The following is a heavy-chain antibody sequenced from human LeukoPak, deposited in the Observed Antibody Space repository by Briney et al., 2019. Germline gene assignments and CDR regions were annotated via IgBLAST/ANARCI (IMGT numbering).Heavy chain of an antibody. V-gene: IGHV1-2*02. CDR2: INPNSGGT. J-gene: IGHJ6*03. D-gene: IGHD5-12*01. CDR3: ARFYSGYGNYYYYMDV. CDR1: GYTFTGYY. Sequence: ASVKVSCKASGYTFTGYYMHWVRQAPGQGLEWMGWINPNSGGTKYAQKFQGRVTMTRDTSISTAYMELSRLRSDDTAVYYCARFYSGYGNYYYYMDVWGKGTTVTVSS.